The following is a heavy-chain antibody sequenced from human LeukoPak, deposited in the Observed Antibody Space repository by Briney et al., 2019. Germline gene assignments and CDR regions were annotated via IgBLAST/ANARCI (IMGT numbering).Heavy chain of an antibody. CDR1: GFTFSTYG. D-gene: IGHD3-10*01. CDR3: AKDGPLLWFGPTDA. CDR2: VSSTGSGT. J-gene: IGHJ5*02. Sequence: TGGSLRLSCVASGFTFSTYGMSWVRQAPGKGLELVAAVSSTGSGTYYPDSLKGRFIISRDNSQNTVFLQMNSLRPEDTAFYFCAKDGPLLWFGPTDAWGQGILVTVSS. V-gene: IGHV3-23*01.